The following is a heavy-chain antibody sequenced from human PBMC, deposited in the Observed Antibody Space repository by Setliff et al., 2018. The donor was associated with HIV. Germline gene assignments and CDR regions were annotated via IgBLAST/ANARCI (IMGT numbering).Heavy chain of an antibody. J-gene: IGHJ6*03. Sequence: SETLSLTCTVSGYSISSGYYWGWIRQPPGKGLEWIGSIYHSGITYYNSSLKSRVTISVDTSKNQFSLSLNSVTAADTAVYYCARAEQLALGDYYYMDVWGKGTTVTVSS. CDR3: ARAEQLALGDYYYMDV. CDR1: GYSISSGYY. V-gene: IGHV4-38-2*02. D-gene: IGHD6-6*01. CDR2: IYHSGIT.